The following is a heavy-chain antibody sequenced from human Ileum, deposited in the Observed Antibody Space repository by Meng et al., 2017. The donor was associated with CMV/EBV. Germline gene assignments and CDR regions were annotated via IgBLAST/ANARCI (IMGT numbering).Heavy chain of an antibody. CDR3: AKVSVPERHAATGMLIDY. V-gene: IGHV3-30-3*01. CDR1: GFTFSSYR. J-gene: IGHJ4*02. D-gene: IGHD1-1*01. CDR2: ISYDGSNK. Sequence: GESLKISCAASGFTFSSYRMHWVRQAPGKGLEWVAVISYDGSNKYYADSVKGRFTISRDNSNNTVYLQMNSLRAEDSAKYFCAKVSVPERHAATGMLIDYWGLGTLVTVSS.